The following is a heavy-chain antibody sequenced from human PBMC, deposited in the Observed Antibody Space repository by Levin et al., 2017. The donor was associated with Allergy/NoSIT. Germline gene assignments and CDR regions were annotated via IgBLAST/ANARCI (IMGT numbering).Heavy chain of an antibody. CDR3: ARDFAGSGSYHYYDYGMDV. D-gene: IGHD3-10*01. V-gene: IGHV4-59*01. CDR2: IYYSGST. Sequence: NPSETLSLTCTVSGGSISSYYWSWIRQPPGKGLEWIGYIYYSGSTNYNPSLKSRVTISVDTSKKQFSLRLSSVTAADTAVYYCARDFAGSGSYHYYDYGMDVWGQGTTVTVSS. CDR1: GGSISSYY. J-gene: IGHJ6*02.